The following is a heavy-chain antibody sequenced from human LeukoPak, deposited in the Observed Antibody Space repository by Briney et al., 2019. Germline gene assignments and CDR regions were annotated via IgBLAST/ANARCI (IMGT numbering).Heavy chain of an antibody. D-gene: IGHD3-22*01. Sequence: AGGSLRLSCAASGFTFSSYSMNWVRQAPGKGLEWVSSISSSSSYIYYADSVKGRFTISRDNAKNSLYLQMNSLRAEDTPVYYCARARGYYDSSGYREYFQHWGQGTLVTVSS. CDR1: GFTFSSYS. CDR2: ISSSSSYI. J-gene: IGHJ1*01. V-gene: IGHV3-21*01. CDR3: ARARGYYDSSGYREYFQH.